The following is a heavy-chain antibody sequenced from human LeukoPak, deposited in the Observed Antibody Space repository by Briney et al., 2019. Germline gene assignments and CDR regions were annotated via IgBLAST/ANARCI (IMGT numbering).Heavy chain of an antibody. V-gene: IGHV3-48*02. CDR3: ARDRPNILGLDP. D-gene: IGHD2/OR15-2a*01. Sequence: GGSLRLSCITSGFAFNTYAMHWVRQAPGKGLEWISYISPASNTIYYADSVKGRFTISRDNAKNSVFLQMGSLRDEDTAVYYCARDRPNILGLDPWGQGTLVTVSS. CDR2: ISPASNTI. J-gene: IGHJ5*02. CDR1: GFAFNTYA.